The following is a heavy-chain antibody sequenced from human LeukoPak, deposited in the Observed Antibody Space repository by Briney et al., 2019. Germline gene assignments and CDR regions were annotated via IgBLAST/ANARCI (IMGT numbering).Heavy chain of an antibody. CDR3: ARDVGGIYCSGGSCYSDGVDV. D-gene: IGHD2-15*01. CDR1: GGSISTGGYY. CDR2: IYYSAST. V-gene: IGHV4-31*03. J-gene: IGHJ6*02. Sequence: SQTLSLTCTVSGGSISTGGYYWSWIRQHPGKGLEWIGYIYYSASTSYNPSLKSRITMSVDTSKNQFSLKLTSVTAADTAVYYCARDVGGIYCSGGSCYSDGVDVWGQGTTVTVSS.